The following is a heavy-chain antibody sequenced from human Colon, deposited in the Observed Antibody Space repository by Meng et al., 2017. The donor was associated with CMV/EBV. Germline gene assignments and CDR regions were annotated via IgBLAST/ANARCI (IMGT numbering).Heavy chain of an antibody. V-gene: IGHV3-7*01. Sequence: GGSLRLSCAASGFTFSNYWMHWVRQAPGKGLVWVANIKQDGSEKFYVDSVKGRFTISRDNARKSLYLQMDNLRAEDTAVYYCARLVVGDNDYFDYWGQGTLVTVSS. CDR2: IKQDGSEK. D-gene: IGHD2-15*01. CDR3: ARLVVGDNDYFDY. CDR1: GFTFSNYW. J-gene: IGHJ4*02.